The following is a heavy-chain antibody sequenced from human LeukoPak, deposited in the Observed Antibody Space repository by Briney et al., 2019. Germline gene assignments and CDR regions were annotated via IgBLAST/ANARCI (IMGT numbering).Heavy chain of an antibody. CDR1: GYSISGYY. CDR2: IYDSGRT. Sequence: SETLSLTWPVSGYSISGYYWSWIRQPPGKGLEWIGYIYDSGRTDYKPSLKSRVTISEDTSKNQLSLQLNSVTAVDTAMYYCARSRQEYYYGMDVWGQGTTVTVSS. J-gene: IGHJ6*02. CDR3: ARSRQEYYYGMDV. V-gene: IGHV4-59*01.